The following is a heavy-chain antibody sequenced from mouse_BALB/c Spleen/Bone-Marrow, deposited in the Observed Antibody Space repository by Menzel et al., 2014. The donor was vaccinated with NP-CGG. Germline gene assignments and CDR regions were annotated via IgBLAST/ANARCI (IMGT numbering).Heavy chain of an antibody. CDR1: GYTFTSYY. CDR2: INHSNGYT. J-gene: IGHJ3*01. V-gene: IGHV1S81*02. Sequence: QVQLQQSGAELVKPGASVKLSCKASGYTFTSYYMYWVKQRPGQGLEWIGEINHSNGYTNFNEKFKSKATLTVDKSSSTAYMQRSSLTSEDSAVYYCTREGAYWGQGTLVTVSA. CDR3: TREGAY.